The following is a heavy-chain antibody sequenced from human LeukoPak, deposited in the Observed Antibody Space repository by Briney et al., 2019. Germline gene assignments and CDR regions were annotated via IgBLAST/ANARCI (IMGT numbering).Heavy chain of an antibody. Sequence: SETLSLTCTVSGGSISSYYWSWIRQPPGKGLEWIGYIYYSGSTNYNPSLKSRVTISVDTSKNQFSLKLSSVTAADTAVYYCARGYYYYYYYMDVWGKGTTVTISS. J-gene: IGHJ6*03. V-gene: IGHV4-59*01. CDR2: IYYSGST. CDR3: ARGYYYYYYYMDV. CDR1: GGSISSYY.